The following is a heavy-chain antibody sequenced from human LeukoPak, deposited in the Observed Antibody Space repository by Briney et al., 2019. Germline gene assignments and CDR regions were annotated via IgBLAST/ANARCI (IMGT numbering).Heavy chain of an antibody. J-gene: IGHJ4*02. Sequence: PGRSLRLSSAASGFIFSSYDMHWVRQAPGKGLEWVAVIWYDGSKKDYADSVKGRFIISRDNSKNTVSLEMNSLGAEDTAVYYCVKGPWYGSSSDEDYWGQGILVTVSS. CDR2: IWYDGSKK. CDR3: VKGPWYGSSSDEDY. D-gene: IGHD6-6*01. CDR1: GFIFSSYD. V-gene: IGHV3-30*18.